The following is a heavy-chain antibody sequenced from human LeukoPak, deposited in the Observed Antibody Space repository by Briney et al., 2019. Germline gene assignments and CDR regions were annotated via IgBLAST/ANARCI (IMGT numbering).Heavy chain of an antibody. Sequence: GGPLRLSCAASGFTFSSYSMNWVRQAPGKGLEWVSSISSSSSYIYCADSVKGRFTISRDNAKNSLYLQMNSLRAEDTAVYYCARDIVVVPAASFSYYYGMDVWGQGTTVTVSS. V-gene: IGHV3-21*01. J-gene: IGHJ6*02. CDR2: ISSSSSYI. CDR3: ARDIVVVPAASFSYYYGMDV. CDR1: GFTFSSYS. D-gene: IGHD2-2*01.